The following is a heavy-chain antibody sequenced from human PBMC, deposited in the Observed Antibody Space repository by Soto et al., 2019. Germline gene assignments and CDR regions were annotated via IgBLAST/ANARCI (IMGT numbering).Heavy chain of an antibody. J-gene: IGHJ4*02. CDR2: INHSGST. V-gene: IGHV4-34*01. D-gene: IGHD2-15*01. CDR3: ASGTRGVGGYCSGGSCYGPDY. CDR1: GGSFSGYY. Sequence: SETLSLTCAVYGGSFSGYYWSWIRQPPGKGLEWIGEINHSGSTNYNPSLKGRVTISVDTSKNQFSLKLSSVTAADTAVYYCASGTRGVGGYCSGGSCYGPDYWGQGTLVTVSS.